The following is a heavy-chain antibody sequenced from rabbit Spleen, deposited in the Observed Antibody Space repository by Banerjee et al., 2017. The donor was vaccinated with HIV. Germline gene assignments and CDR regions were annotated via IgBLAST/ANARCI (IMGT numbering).Heavy chain of an antibody. Sequence: QEQLEESGGDLVNPEGSLTLTCTASGFSFSSSYYMCWVRQAPGKGLECIACIYGGSSGSTYYASWAKGRFTISKTSSTTVTLQMTSLTAADTATYFCARGDGGPAGDNLWGPGTLVPVS. V-gene: IGHV1S45*01. CDR3: ARGDGGPAGDNL. CDR1: GFSFSSSYY. CDR2: IYGGSSGST. D-gene: IGHD3-1*01. J-gene: IGHJ4*01.